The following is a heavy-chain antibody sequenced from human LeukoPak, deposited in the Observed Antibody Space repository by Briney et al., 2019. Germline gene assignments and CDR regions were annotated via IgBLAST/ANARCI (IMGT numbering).Heavy chain of an antibody. J-gene: IGHJ6*03. D-gene: IGHD2-21*01. Sequence: SETLSLTCTVSGGSISSYYWSWIRQPPGKGLEWIGYIYCSGSTNYNPSLKSRVTISVDTSKNRFSLKLSSVTAADTAVYYCARVGGIVVGPPRYMDVWGKGTTVTVSS. CDR3: ARVGGIVVGPPRYMDV. CDR2: IYCSGST. V-gene: IGHV4-59*01. CDR1: GGSISSYY.